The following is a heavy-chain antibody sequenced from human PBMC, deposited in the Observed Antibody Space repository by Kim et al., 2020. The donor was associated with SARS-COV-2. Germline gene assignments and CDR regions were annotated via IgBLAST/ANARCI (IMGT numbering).Heavy chain of an antibody. CDR1: RITFPTYH. V-gene: IGHV3-21*01. CDR2: ISFSGTYI. CDR3: ARFDGSGLDV. D-gene: IGHD3-9*01. Sequence: GGSLRLSCAASRITFPTYHMNWVRQAPGKGLEWVSSISFSGTYIYYADSVRGRFTISRDNAKDSLSLQMNSLRAEDTGVYYCARFDGSGLDVWGQGTTV. J-gene: IGHJ6*02.